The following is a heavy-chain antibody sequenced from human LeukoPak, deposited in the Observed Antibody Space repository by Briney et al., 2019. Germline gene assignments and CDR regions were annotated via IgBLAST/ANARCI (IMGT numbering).Heavy chain of an antibody. CDR2: MNPNSGNT. J-gene: IGHJ4*02. V-gene: IGHV1-8*01. Sequence: GASVKVSCKASGYTFTSYDINWVRQAAGQGPVWMGWMNPNSGNTGYAQKFQGRVTMTRNTSISTAYMEVSSLRSEDTAVYYCARRKGTTGTTFGYWGQGTLVTVSS. D-gene: IGHD1-1*01. CDR1: GYTFTSYD. CDR3: ARRKGTTGTTFGY.